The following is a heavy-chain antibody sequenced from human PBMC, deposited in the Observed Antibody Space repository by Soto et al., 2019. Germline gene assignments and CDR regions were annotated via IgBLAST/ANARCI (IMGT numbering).Heavy chain of an antibody. CDR3: AAGSPSYDFWSGYYYYYYYGMDV. J-gene: IGHJ6*02. D-gene: IGHD3-3*01. V-gene: IGHV1-58*01. CDR2: IVVGSGNT. Sequence: GASVKVSCKASGFTFTSSAVQWVRQARGQRLEWIGWIVVGSGNTNYAQKFQERVTITRDMSTSTAYMELRSLRSEDTAVYHCAAGSPSYDFWSGYYYYYYYGMDVWGQGTTVTVSS. CDR1: GFTFTSSA.